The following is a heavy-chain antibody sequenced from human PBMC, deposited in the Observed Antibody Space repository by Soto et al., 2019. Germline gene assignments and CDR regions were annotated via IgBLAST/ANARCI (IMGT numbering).Heavy chain of an antibody. CDR1: GGSVTSGSYY. CDR3: ARSPYSRWSYYFDY. D-gene: IGHD6-13*01. V-gene: IGHV4-61*01. J-gene: IGHJ4*02. CDR2: IYYSGST. Sequence: ASETLSLTCTVSGGSVTSGSYYWSWIRQPPGKGLEWIGYIYYSGSTIYNPSLKSRLTISVDTSKNQFSLKLSSVTAADTAVYYCARSPYSRWSYYFDYWGQGTLVTVSS.